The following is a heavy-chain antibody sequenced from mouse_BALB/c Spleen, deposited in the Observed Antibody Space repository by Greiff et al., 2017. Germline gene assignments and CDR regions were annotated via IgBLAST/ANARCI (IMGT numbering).Heavy chain of an antibody. Sequence: EVQLVESGPGLVKPSQTVSLTCTVTGISITTGNYRWSWIRQFPGNKLEWIGYIYYSGTITYNPSLTSRTTITRDTSKNQFFLEMNSLTAEDTATYYCARDEGLRPYYYAMDYWGQGTSVTVSS. D-gene: IGHD2-4*01. CDR3: ARDEGLRPYYYAMDY. CDR2: IYYSGTI. J-gene: IGHJ4*01. V-gene: IGHV3-5*02. CDR1: GISITTGNYR.